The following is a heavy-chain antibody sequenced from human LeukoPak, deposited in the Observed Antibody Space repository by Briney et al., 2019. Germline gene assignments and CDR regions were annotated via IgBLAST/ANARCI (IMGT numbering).Heavy chain of an antibody. D-gene: IGHD3-3*01. CDR1: GGSISSHY. V-gene: IGHV4-59*11. CDR3: ARRRFDYDFWGGYYTGMRKTHNYYYYMDV. Sequence: SETLSLTCTVSGGSISSHYWSWIRQPPGKGLEWIGYIYYSGSTNYNPSLKSRVTISVDTSKNQFSLKLSSVTAADTAVYYCARRRFDYDFWGGYYTGMRKTHNYYYYMDVWGKGTTVTVSS. J-gene: IGHJ6*03. CDR2: IYYSGST.